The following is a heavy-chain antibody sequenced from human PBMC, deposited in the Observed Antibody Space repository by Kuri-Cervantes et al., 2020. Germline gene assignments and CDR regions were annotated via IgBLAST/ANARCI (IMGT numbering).Heavy chain of an antibody. CDR3: ARGPSEWGAAAAPFDY. V-gene: IGHV4-4*02. Sequence: GSLRLTCAVSGGSISSSNWWSWVRQPPGKGLEWIGEIYHSGSTNYNPSLKSRVTISVGKSKNQFSLKLSSVTAADTAVYYCARGPSEWGAAAAPFDYWGQGTLVTVSS. J-gene: IGHJ4*02. D-gene: IGHD6-13*01. CDR2: IYHSGST. CDR1: GGSISSSNW.